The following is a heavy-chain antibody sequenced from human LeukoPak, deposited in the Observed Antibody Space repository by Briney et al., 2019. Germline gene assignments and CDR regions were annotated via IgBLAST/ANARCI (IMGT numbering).Heavy chain of an antibody. CDR1: GFTFSDYY. J-gene: IGHJ3*02. D-gene: IGHD3-9*01. CDR3: ACHFDWLYAFDT. CDR2: ISSSGSTI. V-gene: IGHV3-11*01. Sequence: GGSLRLSCAASGFTFSDYYMSWIRQAPGKGLEWVSYISSSGSTIYYADSVKGRFTISRDNAKNSLYLQMNSLRAEDTAVYYCACHFDWLYAFDTWGQGTMVTVSS.